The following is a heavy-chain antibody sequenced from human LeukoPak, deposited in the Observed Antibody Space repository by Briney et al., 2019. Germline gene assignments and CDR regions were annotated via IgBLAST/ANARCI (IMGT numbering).Heavy chain of an antibody. CDR2: INHNGNVN. Sequence: GGSLRLSCAASGFTFSSYWMNWARQAPGKGLEWVASINHNGNVNYYVDSVKGRFTISRDNAKNSLYLQMSNLRAEDTAVYFCARGGVLDVWGQGAPFTVSS. D-gene: IGHD3-16*01. CDR3: ARGGVLDV. CDR1: GFTFSSYW. V-gene: IGHV3-7*03. J-gene: IGHJ6*02.